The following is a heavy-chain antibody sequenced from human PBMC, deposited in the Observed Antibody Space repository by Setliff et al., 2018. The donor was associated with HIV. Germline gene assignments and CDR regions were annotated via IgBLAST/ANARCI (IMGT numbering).Heavy chain of an antibody. CDR2: INTNTGSP. V-gene: IGHV7-4-1*02. J-gene: IGHJ3*02. Sequence: GASVKVSCKASGYTFNNYALYWVRQAPGQGFEWMGWINTNTGSPTYAQGFTRRFVFSLDPSVRTAYLQITGLKAEDTAVYYCARGGDRMQTWSRFPFDIWGQGTMVTVSS. CDR1: GYTFNNYA. CDR3: ARGGDRMQTWSRFPFDI. D-gene: IGHD3-10*01.